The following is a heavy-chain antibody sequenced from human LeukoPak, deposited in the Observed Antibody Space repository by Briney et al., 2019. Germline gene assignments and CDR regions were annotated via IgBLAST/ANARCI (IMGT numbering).Heavy chain of an antibody. V-gene: IGHV4-34*01. Sequence: KPSEALSLTCAGYGGSFSGYYWSWIRQPPGKGLEWIGEINHSGSTNYNPSLKTRVTISADTSKDQFSLKLTSLTAADRAVYYCASLGNRPTVVASTTGYYGMDVWGQETTVTVSS. J-gene: IGHJ6*02. CDR1: GGSFSGYY. CDR3: ASLGNRPTVVASTTGYYGMDV. CDR2: INHSGST. D-gene: IGHD4-23*01.